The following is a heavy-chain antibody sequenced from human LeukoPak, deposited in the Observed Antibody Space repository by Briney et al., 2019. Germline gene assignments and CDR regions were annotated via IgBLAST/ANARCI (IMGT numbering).Heavy chain of an antibody. D-gene: IGHD1-1*01. CDR1: GFTFSSYS. Sequence: GSLRLSCAASGFTFSSYSMNWVRQAPGKGLEWVSSISSSSSNIYYADSVKGRFTITRDNAKNSLYLQMNSLRVEDTAVYYCARCTTGRTFGSLREIKRSREIDYWGQGTLVTVSS. CDR2: ISSSSSNI. J-gene: IGHJ4*02. V-gene: IGHV3-21*01. CDR3: ARCTTGRTFGSLREIKRSREIDY.